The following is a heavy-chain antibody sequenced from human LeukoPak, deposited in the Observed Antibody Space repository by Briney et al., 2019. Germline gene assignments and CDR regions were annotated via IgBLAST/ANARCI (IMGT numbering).Heavy chain of an antibody. Sequence: PGGSLRLSCAASGFTFSSYAMSWVRQAPGKGLEWVSAISGSGGSTYYADSVKGRFTISRDNSKNTLYLQMNSLRAEDTAVHYCAKDFFIVTVRGVIDYWGQGTLVTVSS. CDR2: ISGSGGST. CDR1: GFTFSSYA. J-gene: IGHJ4*02. V-gene: IGHV3-23*01. CDR3: AKDFFIVTVRGVIDY. D-gene: IGHD3-10*01.